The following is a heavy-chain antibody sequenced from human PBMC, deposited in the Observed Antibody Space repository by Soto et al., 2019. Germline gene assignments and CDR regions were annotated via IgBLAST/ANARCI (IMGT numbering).Heavy chain of an antibody. Sequence: EEEHTGASVKVSCKASGYTFTSYGISWVRQAPGQGLEWMGWISAYNGNTNYAQKLQGRVTMTTDTSTSTAYMELRSLRSDDTAVYYCALALGCSSTSCYTAYYYGMDVWGQGTTVTVSS. CDR3: ALALGCSSTSCYTAYYYGMDV. CDR1: GYTFTSYG. CDR2: ISAYNGNT. D-gene: IGHD2-2*02. V-gene: IGHV1-18*04. J-gene: IGHJ6*02.